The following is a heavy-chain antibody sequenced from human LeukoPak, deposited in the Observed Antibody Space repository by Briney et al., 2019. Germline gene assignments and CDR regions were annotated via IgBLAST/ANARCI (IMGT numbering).Heavy chain of an antibody. J-gene: IGHJ5*02. CDR1: GGSISSYY. CDR3: ARYFDWLIWSWFDP. Sequence: SETLSLTCTVSGGSISSYYWSWIRQPAGKGLEWIGRIYTSGSTNYNPSLKSRVTMSVDTSKNQFSLKLSSVTAADTAVYYCARYFDWLIWSWFDPWGQGTLVTVSS. V-gene: IGHV4-4*07. CDR2: IYTSGST. D-gene: IGHD3-9*01.